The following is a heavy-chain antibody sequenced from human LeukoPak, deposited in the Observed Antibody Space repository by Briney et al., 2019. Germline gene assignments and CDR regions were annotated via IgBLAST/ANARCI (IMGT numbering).Heavy chain of an antibody. D-gene: IGHD3-10*01. CDR3: ARGRGYYYGSGSYYIY. CDR2: INHSGST. V-gene: IGHV4-34*01. J-gene: IGHJ4*02. Sequence: PSETLSLTCTVSGGSISSYYWSWIRQPPGKGLEWIGEINHSGSTNYNPSLKSRVTISVDTSKNQFSLKLSSVTAADTAVYYCARGRGYYYGSGSYYIYWGQGTLVTVSS. CDR1: GGSISSYY.